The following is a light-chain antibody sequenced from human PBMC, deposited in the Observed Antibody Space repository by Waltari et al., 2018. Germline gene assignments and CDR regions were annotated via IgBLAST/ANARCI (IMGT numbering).Light chain of an antibody. CDR2: AAS. Sequence: SSLSASVGDRVTITCRAGQSIGTSLNWYQQKPGNAPNLLIYAASSLQSGVPSRFSGSGSGIEFTLTISSLQPEDFATYYCQQSYSSLPITFGQGTRLEIK. CDR3: QQSYSSLPIT. CDR1: QSIGTS. J-gene: IGKJ5*01. V-gene: IGKV1-39*01.